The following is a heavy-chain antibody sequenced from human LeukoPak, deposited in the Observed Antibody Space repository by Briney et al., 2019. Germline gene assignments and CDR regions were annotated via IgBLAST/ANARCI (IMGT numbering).Heavy chain of an antibody. D-gene: IGHD7-27*01. Sequence: ASVKVSCKASGYTFTGCYIHWVRQAPGQGLEWIGWINPNSGGTNFAQKFQGRVTMIRDTSISTAFMELSRLRSDDTAVYFCARGLELGVYWFDPWGQGTQVTVSS. CDR2: INPNSGGT. V-gene: IGHV1-2*02. CDR3: ARGLELGVYWFDP. J-gene: IGHJ5*02. CDR1: GYTFTGCY.